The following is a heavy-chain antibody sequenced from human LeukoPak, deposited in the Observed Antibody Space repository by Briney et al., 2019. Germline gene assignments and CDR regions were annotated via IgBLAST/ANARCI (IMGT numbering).Heavy chain of an antibody. CDR1: GFTFGSYW. J-gene: IGHJ4*02. CDR3: ARLYGDVTVFDY. V-gene: IGHV3-7*01. CDR2: IKRDGSEK. D-gene: IGHD2-21*02. Sequence: GGSLRLSCAASGFTFGSYWMSWVRQAPGKGLEGVATIKRDGSEKYYVDAVKGRFTISRDNAKNSLFLQMTSLRAEATAVYYCARLYGDVTVFDYWGQGTLVTVSS.